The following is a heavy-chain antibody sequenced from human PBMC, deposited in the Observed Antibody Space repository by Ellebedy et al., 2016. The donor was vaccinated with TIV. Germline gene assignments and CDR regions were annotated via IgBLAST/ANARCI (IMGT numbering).Heavy chain of an antibody. J-gene: IGHJ4*02. V-gene: IGHV5-10-1*01. D-gene: IGHD7-27*01. CDR1: GYSFIRYW. CDR3: ARHELGSNAAFDY. Sequence: GESLKISXKGSGYSFIRYWISWVRQMPGKGLEWMGRIDPSDPSGSYTTYGPSFQGHVTVSVDRSTNTAFLQWSSLKASDTAMYYCARHELGSNAAFDYWGQGTLVTVSS. CDR2: IDPSDPSGSYT.